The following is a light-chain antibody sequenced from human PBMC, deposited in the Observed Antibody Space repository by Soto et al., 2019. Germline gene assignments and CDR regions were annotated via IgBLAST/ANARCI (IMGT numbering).Light chain of an antibody. CDR3: QQYNSPVT. J-gene: IGKJ2*01. CDR1: QSISSW. V-gene: IGKV1-5*01. CDR2: DAS. Sequence: DIQMTQSPSTLSASVGDRVTITCRASQSISSWLGWYQQKPGKAPKLLIYDASSLESGVPSRFSGSGSGTEFTLTISSLQPDDFATYYCQQYNSPVTFGQGTKLEIK.